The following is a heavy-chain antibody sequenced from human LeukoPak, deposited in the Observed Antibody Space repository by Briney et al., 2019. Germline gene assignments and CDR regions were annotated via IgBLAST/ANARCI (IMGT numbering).Heavy chain of an antibody. CDR2: INHSGST. CDR3: ARDDSSGYFPY. J-gene: IGHJ4*02. V-gene: IGHV4-34*01. Sequence: SETLSLTCAVYGGSFSGYYWSWIRQPPGKGLEWIREINHSGSTNYNPSLKSRVTISVDTSKNQFSLKLSSVTAADTAVYYCARDDSSGYFPYWGQGTLVTVSS. CDR1: GGSFSGYY. D-gene: IGHD3-22*01.